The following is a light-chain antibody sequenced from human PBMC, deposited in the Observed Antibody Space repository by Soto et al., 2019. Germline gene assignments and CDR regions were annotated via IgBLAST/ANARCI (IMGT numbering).Light chain of an antibody. CDR1: SSDVGGYNY. J-gene: IGLJ2*01. CDR3: CSYTSSSTPVV. V-gene: IGLV2-14*03. CDR2: DVS. Sequence: QSVLTQPASVSGSPGQSITISCTGTSSDVGGYNYVSWYQQHPGKAPKLMIYDVSNRPSGVSNRFSGSKFGNTASLTISGLQAEDEADYYCCSYTSSSTPVVFGGGTKLTVL.